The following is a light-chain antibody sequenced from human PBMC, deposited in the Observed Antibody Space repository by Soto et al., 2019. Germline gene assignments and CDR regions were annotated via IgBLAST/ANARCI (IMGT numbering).Light chain of an antibody. CDR1: QTISTW. Sequence: DIHMTQSPSTLSASVGDRVTITCRASQTISTWVAWYQQKPGKPPKLLIYRASTLESGVPSRFIGSQSATEVSLTISILHPDDVATYYCQQYNSYSRTFGQGTKLEIK. V-gene: IGKV1-5*03. CDR3: QQYNSYSRT. CDR2: RAS. J-gene: IGKJ2*02.